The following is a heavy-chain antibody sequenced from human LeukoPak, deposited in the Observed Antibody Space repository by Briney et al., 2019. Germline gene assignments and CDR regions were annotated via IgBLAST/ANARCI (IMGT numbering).Heavy chain of an antibody. Sequence: GGSLRLSCAASGFTVSDNYMSWVRQAPGKGLEWVSVIYSGGSTYYADSAEGRFIISRDESKNTLFLQMNNLRAEDTAVYYRARDLRRPAFYYYGMDVWGQGTTVIVSS. CDR2: IYSGGST. V-gene: IGHV3-53*01. CDR3: ARDLRRPAFYYYGMDV. J-gene: IGHJ6*02. CDR1: GFTVSDNY.